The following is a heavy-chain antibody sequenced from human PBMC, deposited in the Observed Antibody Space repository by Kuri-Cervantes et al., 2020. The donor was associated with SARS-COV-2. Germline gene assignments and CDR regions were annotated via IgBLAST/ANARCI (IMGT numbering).Heavy chain of an antibody. CDR3: AGDCSGGSCHFDY. CDR1: GFTFSSYS. CDR2: VNPDGSYT. Sequence: GESLKISCAASGFTFSSYSMNWVRQAPGKGLEWVSRVNPDGSYTNNADSVKGRFTLSRDNAKNMLFLQMNSLRAEDTAVYYCAGDCSGGSCHFDYWGQGTLVTVSS. J-gene: IGHJ4*02. D-gene: IGHD2-15*01. V-gene: IGHV3-74*01.